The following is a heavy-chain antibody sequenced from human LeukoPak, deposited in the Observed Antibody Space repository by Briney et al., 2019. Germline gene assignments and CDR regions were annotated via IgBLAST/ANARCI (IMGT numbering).Heavy chain of an antibody. J-gene: IGHJ4*02. D-gene: IGHD3-22*01. CDR3: VRNSYDSGGYYDY. CDR1: GFTFSSYW. CDR2: IISDGSNT. Sequence: GGSLRLSCAASGFTFSSYWMHWVRQAPGKGLVWVSRIISDGSNTTYADSVKGRFTISRDNAKNTLYLQMSSLRAEDTAVYYCVRNSYDSGGYYDYWGQGTLVTVSS. V-gene: IGHV3-74*01.